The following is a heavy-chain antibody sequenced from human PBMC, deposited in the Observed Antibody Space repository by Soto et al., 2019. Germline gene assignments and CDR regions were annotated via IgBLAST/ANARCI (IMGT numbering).Heavy chain of an antibody. J-gene: IGHJ4*02. CDR1: GFTFSNAR. CDR3: TTGGPLVGWSIGY. V-gene: IGHV3-15*07. CDR2: IKSKTNGGTT. D-gene: IGHD2-15*01. Sequence: EVPLVESGGGLAKPGESLRLSCAASGFTFSNARMNWVRQAPGKGLEWVGRIKSKTNGGTTDYAAPVKGRFIISRDDSNDTLYVQMNSLNTEDTAVYYCTTGGPLVGWSIGYWGQGTLVTVSS.